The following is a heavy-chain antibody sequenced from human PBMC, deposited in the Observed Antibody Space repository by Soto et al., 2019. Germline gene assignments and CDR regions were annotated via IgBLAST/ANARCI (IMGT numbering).Heavy chain of an antibody. J-gene: IGHJ1*01. CDR2: INHSGST. CDR3: ARDKFPAMVRGVNGGFQH. D-gene: IGHD3-10*01. CDR1: GGSFSGYY. V-gene: IGHV4-34*01. Sequence: QVQLQQWGAGLLKPSETLSLTCAVYGGSFSGYYWSGIRQPPGKGLEWIGEINHSGSTNYNPSLNSRCTISVDTCQNQFSLKLSSGTAADTAVYYCARDKFPAMVRGVNGGFQHWGQGTLVTVSS.